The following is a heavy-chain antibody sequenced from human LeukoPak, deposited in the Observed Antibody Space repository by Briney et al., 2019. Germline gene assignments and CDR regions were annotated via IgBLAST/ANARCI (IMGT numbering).Heavy chain of an antibody. V-gene: IGHV3-48*04. CDR3: TRGFWSGNSDSFDV. CDR1: GFTLRSYS. J-gene: IGHJ3*01. CDR2: ISGGSDKI. D-gene: IGHD3-3*01. Sequence: GGSLRLSCEASGFTLRSYSMDWVRQAPGKGLEWVSYISGGSDKIFYVGSVKGRFTISRDNAKNSLYLQMNSLRAEDTAVYYCTRGFWSGNSDSFDVWGQGTLVTVSS.